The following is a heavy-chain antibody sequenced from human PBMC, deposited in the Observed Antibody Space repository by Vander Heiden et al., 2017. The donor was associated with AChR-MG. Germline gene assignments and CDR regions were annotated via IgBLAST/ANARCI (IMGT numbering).Heavy chain of an antibody. Sequence: QVQLVASGGGVVEPGRSLRLSCAASGFTFSSYAMHWVRQAPGKGLEWVAVISYDGSNKYYADSVKGRFTISRDNSKNTLYLQMNSLRAEDTAVYYCARYSNAFDIWGQGTMVTVSS. CDR3: ARYSNAFDI. CDR2: ISYDGSNK. CDR1: GFTFSSYA. D-gene: IGHD2-21*01. J-gene: IGHJ3*02. V-gene: IGHV3-30-3*01.